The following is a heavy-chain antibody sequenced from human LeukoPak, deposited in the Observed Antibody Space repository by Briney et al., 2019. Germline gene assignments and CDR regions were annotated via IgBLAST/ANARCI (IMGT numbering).Heavy chain of an antibody. CDR1: GFTFSNYW. CDR2: TKEDGSEK. V-gene: IGHV3-7*01. D-gene: IGHD3-3*01. CDR3: ARAGEYYDFWSGYYTRKYYFDY. J-gene: IGHJ4*02. Sequence: GGSLRLSCAASGFTFSNYWMSWVRQAPGKGLEWVANTKEDGSEKDYVDSVKGRFTISRDNAKNSMYLQMNSLRAEDTAVYYCARAGEYYDFWSGYYTRKYYFDYWGQGTLVTVSS.